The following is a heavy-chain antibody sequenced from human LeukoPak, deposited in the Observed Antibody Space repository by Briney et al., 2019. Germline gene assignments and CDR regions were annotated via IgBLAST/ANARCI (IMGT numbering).Heavy chain of an antibody. CDR2: IKSKADGGTT. CDR3: TTDSGYDYWTGYYYYGVDV. D-gene: IGHD5-12*01. CDR1: GFTFSNAW. Sequence: PGGSLRLSCAASGFTFSNAWMSWVRQAPGKGLEWVGRIKSKADGGTTDYAAPVKGRFTISRDDSKNTLYLQMNSLKTEDTAVYYCTTDSGYDYWTGYYYYGVDVWGQGTTVTVSS. J-gene: IGHJ6*02. V-gene: IGHV3-15*01.